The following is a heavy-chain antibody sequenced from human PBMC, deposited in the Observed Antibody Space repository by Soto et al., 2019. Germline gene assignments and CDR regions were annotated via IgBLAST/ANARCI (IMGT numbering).Heavy chain of an antibody. CDR3: ARETIRSSQYGGLDY. Sequence: QVQLVQSGAEVKKPGASVKVSCKASGYTFTSYYMHWVRQAPGQGLEWMGIINPSGGSTSYAQRFQGRVTMTRDTSTSTVYMELSSLRSEDTAVYYCARETIRSSQYGGLDYWGQGTLVTVSS. J-gene: IGHJ4*02. V-gene: IGHV1-46*01. D-gene: IGHD3-9*01. CDR1: GYTFTSYY. CDR2: INPSGGST.